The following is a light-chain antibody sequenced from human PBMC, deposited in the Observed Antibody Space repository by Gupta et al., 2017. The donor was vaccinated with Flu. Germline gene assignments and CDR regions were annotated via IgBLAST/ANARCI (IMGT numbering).Light chain of an antibody. CDR1: QRIRTY. J-gene: IGKJ1*01. Sequence: SSLSASVGDRVTITCRASQRIRTYVTWYQQKPGKAPELLIYGASRWKNGVPSRFSGSGYGTQFTLTISRRQWEDFATYYCQQNDGFVQWTFGQGTKVEI. CDR2: GAS. V-gene: IGKV1-39*01. CDR3: QQNDGFVQWT.